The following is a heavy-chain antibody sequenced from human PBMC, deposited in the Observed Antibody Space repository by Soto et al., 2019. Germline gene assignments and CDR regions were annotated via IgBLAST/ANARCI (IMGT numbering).Heavy chain of an antibody. Sequence: SLKVSCKASVGTLSSYAISWVRKNPGQGLEWMGGIIPIFGTANYAQKFQGRVTITADESTSTAYMELSSLRSEDTAVYYCARSRALWLVGMDVWGQGTTVTVSS. D-gene: IGHD5-18*01. CDR3: ARSRALWLVGMDV. CDR1: VGTLSSYA. V-gene: IGHV1-69*13. CDR2: IIPIFGTA. J-gene: IGHJ6*02.